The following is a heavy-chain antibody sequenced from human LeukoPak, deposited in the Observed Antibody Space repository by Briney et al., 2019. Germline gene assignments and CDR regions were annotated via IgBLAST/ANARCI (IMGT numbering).Heavy chain of an antibody. CDR3: ARGNALRPTDY. V-gene: IGHV4-34*01. CDR1: GGSFSGYY. CDR2: INHSGST. D-gene: IGHD3-16*01. J-gene: IGHJ4*02. Sequence: SETLSLTCAVYGGSFSGYYWSWIRQPPGKGLEWIGEINHSGSTNYNPSLKSRVTISVDTSKNQFSLKLSSVTAADTAVYYCARGNALRPTDYWGQGTLVTVSS.